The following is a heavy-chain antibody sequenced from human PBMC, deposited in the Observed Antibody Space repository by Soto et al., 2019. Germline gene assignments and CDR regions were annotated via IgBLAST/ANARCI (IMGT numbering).Heavy chain of an antibody. CDR2: MFYSGAT. J-gene: IGHJ5*02. CDR1: GGYISDISYC. CDR3: ARHKSGSDWLDP. D-gene: IGHD2-15*01. V-gene: IGHV4-39*01. Sequence: SETLSLTCTVSGGYISDISYCWGWIRQPSGKGLQWIGCMFYSGATYYNPSLKNRVTLSVDTSNNEFSLKLVSVTAPDTAVYYCARHKSGSDWLDPWGQGTLVTVSS.